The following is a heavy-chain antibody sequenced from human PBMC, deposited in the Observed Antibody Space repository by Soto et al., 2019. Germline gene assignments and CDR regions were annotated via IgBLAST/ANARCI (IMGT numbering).Heavy chain of an antibody. CDR3: ARVTGTGTTLTVFLYYYYYMDV. Sequence: SETLSLTCTVSGGSISSSSYYWGWIRQPPGKGLEWIGSIYYSGSTYYNPSLKSRVTISVDTSKNQFSLKLSSVTAADTAVYYCARVTGTGTTLTVFLYYYYYMDVWGKGTTVTVSS. D-gene: IGHD1-7*01. CDR1: GGSISSSSYY. J-gene: IGHJ6*03. CDR2: IYYSGST. V-gene: IGHV4-39*01.